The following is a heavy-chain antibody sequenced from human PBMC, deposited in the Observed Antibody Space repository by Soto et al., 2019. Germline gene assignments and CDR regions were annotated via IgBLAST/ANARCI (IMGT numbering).Heavy chain of an antibody. V-gene: IGHV1-18*01. J-gene: IGHJ6*02. CDR2: ISAYNGNT. D-gene: IGHD3-3*01. Sequence: QVQLVQSGAEVKKPGASVKVSCKASGYTFTSYGISWVRQAPGQGLEWMGWISAYNGNTNYAQKLQGRVTMTTDTSTSTDYMELRSLRSDDTAVYYCARTNYDFWSGSGVGMDVWGQGTTVTVSS. CDR1: GYTFTSYG. CDR3: ARTNYDFWSGSGVGMDV.